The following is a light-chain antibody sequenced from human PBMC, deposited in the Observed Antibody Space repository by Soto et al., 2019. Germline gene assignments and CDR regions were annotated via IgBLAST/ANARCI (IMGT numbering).Light chain of an antibody. CDR3: QQYGSSQIT. CDR1: QSVSSSY. CDR2: GAS. J-gene: IGKJ5*01. Sequence: EIVLTQSPGTLSLSPGERATVSCGASQSVSSSYLAWYQQKPGQAPRLLIYGASSRATGIPDRFSGSGSGTDFTLTISRLEPEDFAVYYCQQYGSSQITFGQGTRLEIK. V-gene: IGKV3-20*01.